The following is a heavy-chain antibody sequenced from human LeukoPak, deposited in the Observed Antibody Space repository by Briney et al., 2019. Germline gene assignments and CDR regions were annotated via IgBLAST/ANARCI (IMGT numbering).Heavy chain of an antibody. Sequence: PGGSLRLSCAASGFTFSSYWMHWVRQAPGKGLEWISYISSSSSAIYYADSVKGRSTISRDNAKNSLYLQMNSLRDEDTAVYYCVRDHYYSFDYWGQGTLVTVSS. J-gene: IGHJ4*02. CDR1: GFTFSSYW. D-gene: IGHD2/OR15-2a*01. CDR3: VRDHYYSFDY. CDR2: ISSSSSAI. V-gene: IGHV3-48*02.